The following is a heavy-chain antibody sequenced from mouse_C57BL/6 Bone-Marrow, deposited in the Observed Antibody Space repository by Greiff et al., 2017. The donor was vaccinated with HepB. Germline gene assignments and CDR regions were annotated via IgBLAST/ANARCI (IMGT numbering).Heavy chain of an antibody. D-gene: IGHD1-1*01. CDR3: ARQGRYYYGSSYVKYYYAMDY. J-gene: IGHJ4*01. Sequence: DVKLVESGGDLVKPGGSLKLSCAASGFTFSSYGMSWVRQTPDKRLEWVATLSSGGSYTYYPDSVKGRFTISRDNAKNTLYLQMSSLKSEDTAMYYRARQGRYYYGSSYVKYYYAMDYWGQGTSVTVSS. V-gene: IGHV5-6*02. CDR2: LSSGGSYT. CDR1: GFTFSSYG.